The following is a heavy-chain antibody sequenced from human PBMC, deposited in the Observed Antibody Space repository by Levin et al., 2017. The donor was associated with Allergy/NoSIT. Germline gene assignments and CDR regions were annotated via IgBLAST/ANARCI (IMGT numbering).Heavy chain of an antibody. CDR3: ARRLSRPYCSSTSCRVDV. CDR2: MNPNSGNT. Sequence: PGASVKVSCKASGYTFTSYDINWVRQATGQGLEWMGWMNPNSGNTGYAQKFQGRVTMTRNTSISTAYMELSSLRSEDTAVYYCARRLSRPYCSSTSCRVDVWGQGTTVTVSS. J-gene: IGHJ6*02. D-gene: IGHD2-2*01. V-gene: IGHV1-8*01. CDR1: GYTFTSYD.